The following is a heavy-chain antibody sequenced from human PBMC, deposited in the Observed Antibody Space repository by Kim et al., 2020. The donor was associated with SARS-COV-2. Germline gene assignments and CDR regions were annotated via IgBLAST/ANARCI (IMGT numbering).Heavy chain of an antibody. Sequence: SETLSLTCTVSGGSISSGGYYWSWIRQHPGKGLEWIGYIYYSGSTYYNPSLKSRVTISVDTSKNQFSLKLSSVTAADTAVYYCARDLRPAARRDYGMDVWGQGTTVTVSS. J-gene: IGHJ6*02. CDR2: IYYSGST. V-gene: IGHV4-31*03. CDR3: ARDLRPAARRDYGMDV. CDR1: GGSISSGGYY. D-gene: IGHD6-6*01.